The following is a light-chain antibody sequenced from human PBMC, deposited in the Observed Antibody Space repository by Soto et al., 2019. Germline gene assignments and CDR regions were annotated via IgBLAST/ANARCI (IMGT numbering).Light chain of an antibody. V-gene: IGKV3-20*01. J-gene: IGKJ1*01. CDR2: AAS. CDR1: QSVSNNY. CDR3: QLYGTAPWT. Sequence: EIVLTQSPGTLSLSPAERATVSCRASQSVSNNYLAWYQQKPGQAPRLLIYAASNRARGIPDRFGGSGPGADFTLTVSRLETEDFAVYYCQLYGTAPWTFGQGTKVEI.